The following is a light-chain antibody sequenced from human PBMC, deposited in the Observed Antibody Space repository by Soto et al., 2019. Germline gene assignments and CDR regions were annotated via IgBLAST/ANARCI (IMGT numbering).Light chain of an antibody. J-gene: IGLJ1*01. CDR3: LSYTTSRTYV. CDR1: SSYVGGFDY. CDR2: DVR. V-gene: IGLV2-14*01. Sequence: QSALTQPASVSGSPGQSITISCTGTSSYVGGFDYVSWYQQSPGKAPRVLIYDVRNRPSGISYRFSGSRSGNTASLTISGLQAEDEADYYCLSYTTSRTYVFGTGTKVTVL.